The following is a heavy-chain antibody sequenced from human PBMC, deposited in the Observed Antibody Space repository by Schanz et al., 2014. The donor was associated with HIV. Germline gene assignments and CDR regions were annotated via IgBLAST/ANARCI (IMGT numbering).Heavy chain of an antibody. CDR1: GYTFSNYG. V-gene: IGHV1-2*02. Sequence: QVQLVQSGGEVKKPGGSVMLSCKASGYTFSNYGVSWVRQAPGQGLEWMGWINPDNAGTNYAQKFQGRVTMTRDTPISTAFRERSRLRSDDTAVYYCATCRCDGELSLLRYWGQGTLVTVSS. CDR3: ATCRCDGELSLLRY. J-gene: IGHJ4*02. D-gene: IGHD3-16*02. CDR2: INPDNAGT.